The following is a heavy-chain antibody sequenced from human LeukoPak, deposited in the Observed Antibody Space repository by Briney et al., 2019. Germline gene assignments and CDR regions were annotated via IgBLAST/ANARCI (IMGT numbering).Heavy chain of an antibody. D-gene: IGHD2-15*01. Sequence: EASVKVSCKVSGYTLTELSMHWVRQAPGKGLEWMGGFDPEDGETIYAQKFQGRVTITADESTSTAYMELNSLRSEDTAVYYCASAPGYCSGGNCDYYYYMDVWGKGTTVTISS. CDR3: ASAPGYCSGGNCDYYYYMDV. J-gene: IGHJ6*03. CDR1: GYTLTELS. V-gene: IGHV1-24*01. CDR2: FDPEDGET.